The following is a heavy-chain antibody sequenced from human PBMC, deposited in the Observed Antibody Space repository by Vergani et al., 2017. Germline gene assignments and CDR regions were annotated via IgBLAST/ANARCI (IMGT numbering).Heavy chain of an antibody. D-gene: IGHD3-22*01. CDR3: ARDAQINMIVVGPFDY. Sequence: EVQLVESGGGLVKPGGSLRLSCAASGFTFSSYSMNWVRQAPGKGLEWVSSISSSSRYIYYADSVKGRFTISRDNAKNSLYLQMKSLRAEDTAVYYCARDAQINMIVVGPFDYWGQGTLVTVSS. V-gene: IGHV3-21*01. CDR1: GFTFSSYS. J-gene: IGHJ4*02. CDR2: ISSSSRYI.